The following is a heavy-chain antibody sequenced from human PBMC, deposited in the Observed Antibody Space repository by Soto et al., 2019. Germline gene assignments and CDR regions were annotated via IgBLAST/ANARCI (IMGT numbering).Heavy chain of an antibody. V-gene: IGHV4-30-4*01. CDR2: IYYSGST. D-gene: IGHD2-2*01. CDR3: ARALVPAAIFDY. CDR1: GGSISSGDCY. J-gene: IGHJ4*02. Sequence: SETLSLTCTVSGGSISSGDCYWSWIRQPPGKGLEWIGYIYYSGSTYYNPSLKSRVTISVDTSKNQFSLKLSSVTAADTAVYYCARALVPAAIFDYWGQGTLVTVSS.